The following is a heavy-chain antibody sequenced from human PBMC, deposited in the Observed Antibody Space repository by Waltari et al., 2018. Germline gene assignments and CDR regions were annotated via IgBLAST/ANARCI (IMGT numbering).Heavy chain of an antibody. D-gene: IGHD2-21*01. CDR3: ATVGYCGGDCYSWRDWYFDL. CDR2: IYYSGST. Sequence: QVQLQESGPGLVKPSETLSLTCTVSGGSISSHYWSWIRQPPGKGLEWIGYIYYSGSTNYNPALKSRGTISVDTAKNQCSLKLSSVTAADTAVYYCATVGYCGGDCYSWRDWYFDLWGRGTLVTVSS. CDR1: GGSISSHY. J-gene: IGHJ2*01. V-gene: IGHV4-59*11.